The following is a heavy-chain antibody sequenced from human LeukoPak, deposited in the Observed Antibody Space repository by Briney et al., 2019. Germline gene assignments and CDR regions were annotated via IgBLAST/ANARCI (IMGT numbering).Heavy chain of an antibody. CDR3: ARAEWNILTGYHCDY. D-gene: IGHD3-9*01. Sequence: PSETLSLTCAVFGGSITTGNWWNWIRQPPGKGLEWIGSIYYSGSTYYNPSLKSRVTISVDTSKNQFSLKLSSVTAADTAVYYCARAEWNILTGYHCDYWGQGTLVTVSS. J-gene: IGHJ4*02. V-gene: IGHV4-4*02. CDR2: IYYSGST. CDR1: GGSITTGNW.